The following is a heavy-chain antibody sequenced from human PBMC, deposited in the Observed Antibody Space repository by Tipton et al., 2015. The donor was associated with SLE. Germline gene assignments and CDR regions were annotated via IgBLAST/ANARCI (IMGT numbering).Heavy chain of an antibody. CDR1: GFSFSDYA. D-gene: IGHD6-19*01. J-gene: IGHJ4*02. Sequence: SLRLSCVASGFSFSDYAMSWVRRAPGKGLDWVATIDNSGGGTFYADSVKGRFTISSDSSKNTLSLQMTSLRADDTAVYYCAKGGAVAATALDYWGQGTLVTVTS. CDR3: AKGGAVAATALDY. CDR2: IDNSGGGT. V-gene: IGHV3-23*01.